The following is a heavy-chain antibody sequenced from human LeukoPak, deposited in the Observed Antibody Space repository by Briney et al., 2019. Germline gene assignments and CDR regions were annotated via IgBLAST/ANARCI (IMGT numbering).Heavy chain of an antibody. CDR1: GGSISSGGYY. D-gene: IGHD5-12*01. J-gene: IGHJ4*02. V-gene: IGHV4-31*03. Sequence: SETLSLTCTVSGGSISSGGYYWSWIRQHPGKGLEWIGYIYYSGSTYYNPSLKSRVTISVDTSKSQFSLKLSSVTAADTAVYYCARFAKYSGYGRPDYWGQGTLVTVSS. CDR2: IYYSGST. CDR3: ARFAKYSGYGRPDY.